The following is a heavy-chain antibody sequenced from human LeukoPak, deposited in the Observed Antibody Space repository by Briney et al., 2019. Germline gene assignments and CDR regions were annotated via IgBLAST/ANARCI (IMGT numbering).Heavy chain of an antibody. J-gene: IGHJ4*02. D-gene: IGHD1-26*01. CDR2: VSAYADNT. CDR1: GYNFFSYG. Sequence: GASVKVPCKASGYNFFSYGITWARQAPGQGLEWMGWVSAYADNTNYVQKFQGRVAMTTDTSTSTAYMELRSLRSDDTAVYYCARDCIGCHGFDSWGQGTLVTVSS. CDR3: ARDCIGCHGFDS. V-gene: IGHV1-18*01.